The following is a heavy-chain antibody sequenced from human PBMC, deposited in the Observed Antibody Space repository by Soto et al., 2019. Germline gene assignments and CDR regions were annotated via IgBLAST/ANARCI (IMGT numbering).Heavy chain of an antibody. CDR2: ISSSSSTI. V-gene: IGHV3-48*02. CDR1: GFTFSSYS. J-gene: IGHJ5*02. Sequence: EVQLVESGGGLVQPGGSLRLSCAASGFTFSSYSMNWVRQAPGKGLEWVSYISSSSSTIYYADSVKGRFTISRDNAKNSVYLPMDGLRDEDTAVYYCAGERGPLNWFDPWGQGTLVTVSS. CDR3: AGERGPLNWFDP.